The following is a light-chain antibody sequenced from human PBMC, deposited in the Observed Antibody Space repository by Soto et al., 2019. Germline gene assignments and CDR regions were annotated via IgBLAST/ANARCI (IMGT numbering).Light chain of an antibody. CDR2: GVS. V-gene: IGLV2-14*03. CDR3: SSYTSSYTWV. CDR1: NNDVGGYNY. J-gene: IGLJ3*02. Sequence: QSALTQPASVSGSPGQSITISCTGTNNDVGGYNYVSWYQQYPGKAPKLLIYGVSDRPSGVSDRFSGSKSGNAASLTISGLQAEDGGDYYCSSYTSSYTWVFGGGTKLTVL.